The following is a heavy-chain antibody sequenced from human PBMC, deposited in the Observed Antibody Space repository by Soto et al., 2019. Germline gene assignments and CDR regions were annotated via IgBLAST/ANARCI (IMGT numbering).Heavy chain of an antibody. CDR1: GGSFSSGGYS. Sequence: SETLSLTCAVSGGSFSSGGYSWSWIRQPPGKGLEWIGYIYHSGSTYYNPSLKSRVTISVDRSKNQFSLKLSSVTAADTAVYYCARGMYYDSSGYLHWGQGTLVTVSS. J-gene: IGHJ4*02. CDR3: ARGMYYDSSGYLH. D-gene: IGHD3-22*01. V-gene: IGHV4-30-2*01. CDR2: IYHSGST.